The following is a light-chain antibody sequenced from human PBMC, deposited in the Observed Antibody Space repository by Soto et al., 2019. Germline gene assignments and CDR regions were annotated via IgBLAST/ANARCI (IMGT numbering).Light chain of an antibody. CDR1: SNDVGGYNF. CDR3: SSYAGSYTLV. CDR2: DVS. J-gene: IGLJ2*01. V-gene: IGLV2-11*01. Sequence: QSALTQPRSVSGSPGQSVTISCTGTSNDVGGYNFVSWYQQHPGKVPKLFIYDVSRRPSGVPDRFSCSKSGNTASLTISGLQAEDEADYYCSSYAGSYTLVFGGGTKLTVL.